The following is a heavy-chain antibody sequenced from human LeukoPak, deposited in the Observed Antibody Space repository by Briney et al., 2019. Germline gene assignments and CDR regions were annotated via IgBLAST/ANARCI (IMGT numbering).Heavy chain of an antibody. CDR2: INDNGGQR. J-gene: IGHJ4*02. V-gene: IGHV3-23*01. CDR3: AKTQWKEGASDYFDY. Sequence: GGSLRLSCAASGFPCNKYAMAWVRRAPGKGLEGVSNINDNGGQRHYADSVKGWFTISRDNSKNTLFLQMDSLRAEDTAVYYCAKTQWKEGASDYFDYWGQGILVTVSS. CDR1: GFPCNKYA. D-gene: IGHD1-26*01.